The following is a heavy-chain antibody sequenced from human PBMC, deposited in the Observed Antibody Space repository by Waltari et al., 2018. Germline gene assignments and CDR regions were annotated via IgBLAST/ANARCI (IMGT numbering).Heavy chain of an antibody. Sequence: QAQMVQSGPEVKMPGASLKVSCNSSGYNFIAYYIHWVRQAPGQGLEWMGWINPGTGGTNYAQRFQGRLTLTRDASRSTAYMELSRLKSDDTAVYYCAKGGKVLFLEPVDFWGQGTLVIVSS. J-gene: IGHJ4*02. CDR1: GYNFIAYY. CDR3: AKGGKVLFLEPVDF. D-gene: IGHD1-1*01. V-gene: IGHV1-2*02. CDR2: INPGTGGT.